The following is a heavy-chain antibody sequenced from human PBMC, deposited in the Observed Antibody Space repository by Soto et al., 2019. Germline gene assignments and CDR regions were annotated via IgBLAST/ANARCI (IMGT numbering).Heavy chain of an antibody. V-gene: IGHV1-18*01. CDR3: ARRIVGATHDAFDI. J-gene: IGHJ3*02. CDR1: GYTFTSYG. D-gene: IGHD1-26*01. Sequence: EASVKVSCKASGYTFTSYGISWVRQAPGQGLEWMGWISAYNGNTNYAQKLQGRVTMTTDTSTSTAYMELRSLRSDDTAVYYCARRIVGATHDAFDIWGQGTMVTVSS. CDR2: ISAYNGNT.